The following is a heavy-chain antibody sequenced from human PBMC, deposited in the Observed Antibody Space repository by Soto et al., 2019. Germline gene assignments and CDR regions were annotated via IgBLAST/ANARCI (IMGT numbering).Heavy chain of an antibody. V-gene: IGHV4-34*01. Sequence: SETLSLTCAVYGGSFSGYYWSWIRQPPGKGLEWIGEINHSGSTNYNPSLKSRVTISVDTSKNQFSLKLSSVTAADTAVYYCARLRFLGPYYYYYGMDVWGQGTAVTVSS. D-gene: IGHD3-3*01. J-gene: IGHJ6*02. CDR2: INHSGST. CDR3: ARLRFLGPYYYYYGMDV. CDR1: GGSFSGYY.